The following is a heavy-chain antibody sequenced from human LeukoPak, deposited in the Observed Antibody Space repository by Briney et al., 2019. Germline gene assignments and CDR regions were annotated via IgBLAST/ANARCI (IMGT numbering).Heavy chain of an antibody. V-gene: IGHV4-34*01. Sequence: SETLSLPCAVYGGSFRGYYWSGIRQPPGKGLEWIGEINHSESSNYNPSLKSPITLSVNTSKNQFSLKLSSVTAADTAVYYCASRLRSSGWYRANWFAPWGQGTLVTVSS. D-gene: IGHD6-19*01. CDR2: INHSESS. J-gene: IGHJ5*02. CDR1: GGSFRGYY. CDR3: ASRLRSSGWYRANWFAP.